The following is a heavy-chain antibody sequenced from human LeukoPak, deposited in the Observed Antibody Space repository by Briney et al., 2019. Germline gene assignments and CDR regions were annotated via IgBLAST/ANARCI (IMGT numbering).Heavy chain of an antibody. CDR3: ARESYYPFWYFDY. Sequence: GGSLRLSCAASGFTVSSNYMSWVRQAPGKGLEWVSVIYSGGSTYYADSVKGRFTISRDNSKNTLYLQMNSLRAEDTAVYYCARESYYPFWYFDYWGQGTLVTVSS. CDR1: GFTVSSNY. J-gene: IGHJ4*02. CDR2: IYSGGST. V-gene: IGHV3-53*01. D-gene: IGHD3-10*01.